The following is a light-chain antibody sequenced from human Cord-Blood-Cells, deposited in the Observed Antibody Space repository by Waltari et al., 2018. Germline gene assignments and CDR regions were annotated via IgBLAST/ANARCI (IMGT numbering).Light chain of an antibody. CDR3: QQRSNWPQYT. CDR1: QSVSSD. J-gene: IGKJ2*01. Sequence: EIVLTQSPATLSLSPGERATLSCRASQSVSSDLAWYQQKPGQSPRPLIYHASNRATGIPARFSGSGSGTDFTLTISSLEPEDFAVYYCQQRSNWPQYTFGQGTKLEIK. V-gene: IGKV3-11*01. CDR2: HAS.